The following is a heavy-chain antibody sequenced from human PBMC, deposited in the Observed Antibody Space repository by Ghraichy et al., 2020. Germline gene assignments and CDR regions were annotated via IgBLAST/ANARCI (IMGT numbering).Heavy chain of an antibody. CDR1: GFTFSSYA. D-gene: IGHD6-6*01. J-gene: IGHJ4*02. Sequence: GGSLRLSCAASGFTFSSYAMSWVRQAPGKGLEWVSAISGSGGSTYYADSVKGRFTISRDNSKNTLYLQMNSLRAEDTAVYYCAKSRVSLHSSSPPFHYWGQGTLVTVSS. V-gene: IGHV3-23*01. CDR3: AKSRVSLHSSSPPFHY. CDR2: ISGSGGST.